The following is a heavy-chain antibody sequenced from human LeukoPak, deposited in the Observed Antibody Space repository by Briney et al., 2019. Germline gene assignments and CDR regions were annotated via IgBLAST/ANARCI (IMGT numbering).Heavy chain of an antibody. D-gene: IGHD1-26*01. CDR2: INHSGST. V-gene: IGHV4-34*01. J-gene: IGHJ4*02. CDR1: GGSFSGYY. CDR3: AREGGSYGSFDY. Sequence: PSETLSLTCAVYGGSFSGYYWSWIRQPPGKGLEWIGEINHSGSTNYNPSLKSRVTISVDTSKNRFSLKLSSVTAADTAVYYCAREGGSYGSFDYWGQGTLVTVSS.